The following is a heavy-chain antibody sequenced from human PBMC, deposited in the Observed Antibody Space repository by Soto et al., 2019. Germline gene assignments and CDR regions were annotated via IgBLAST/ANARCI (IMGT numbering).Heavy chain of an antibody. Sequence: VASVKVSCKASGGTFSSYAISWVRQAPGQGLEWMGGIIPIFGTANYAQKFQGRVTITADESTSTAYMELSSLRSEDTAVYYCARAIVVPAAKTNDYYYHYGMDVWGQGTTVTVSS. J-gene: IGHJ6*02. CDR3: ARAIVVPAAKTNDYYYHYGMDV. V-gene: IGHV1-69*13. D-gene: IGHD2-2*01. CDR2: IIPIFGTA. CDR1: GGTFSSYA.